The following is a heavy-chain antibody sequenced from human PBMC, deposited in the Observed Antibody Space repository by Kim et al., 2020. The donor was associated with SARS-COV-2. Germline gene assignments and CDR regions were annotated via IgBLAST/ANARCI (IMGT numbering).Heavy chain of an antibody. CDR1: GGSISSYY. V-gene: IGHV4-59*13. CDR2: IYYSGST. CDR3: ARDIAAAGVGMDV. Sequence: SETLSLTCTVSGGSISSYYWSWIRQPPGKGLEWIGYIYYSGSTNYNPSLKSRVTISVDTSKNQFSLKLSSVTAADTAVYYCARDIAAAGVGMDVWGQGTTVTVSS. J-gene: IGHJ6*02. D-gene: IGHD6-13*01.